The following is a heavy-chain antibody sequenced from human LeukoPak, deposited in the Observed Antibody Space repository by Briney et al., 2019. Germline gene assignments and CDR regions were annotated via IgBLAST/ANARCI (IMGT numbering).Heavy chain of an antibody. J-gene: IGHJ1*01. CDR2: ISNSGTAI. CDR3: ARAGYSMDTEYFQH. Sequence: GGSLRLSCAASGFTFSSYEMNWLRQAPGKGLEWVSYISNSGTAIYYADSVKGRFTISRDNAKSSLYLQMNSLRAEDTAVYYCARAGYSMDTEYFQHWGQGTLVTVSS. V-gene: IGHV3-48*03. CDR1: GFTFSSYE. D-gene: IGHD5-18*01.